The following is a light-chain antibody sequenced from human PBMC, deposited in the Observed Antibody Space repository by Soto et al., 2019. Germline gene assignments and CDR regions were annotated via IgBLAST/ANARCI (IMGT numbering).Light chain of an antibody. V-gene: IGKV1-13*02. CDR2: DAS. CDR1: QGINSA. J-gene: IGKJ4*01. Sequence: AIQLTQSPSSLSASVGDRVTITCRASQGINSALAWYQQKPGKAPKLLIYDASSLESGVPSRFTGSGSGTDFTLTISSLQPEDFATDYCHQFTSYPLTFGGGTKVEIK. CDR3: HQFTSYPLT.